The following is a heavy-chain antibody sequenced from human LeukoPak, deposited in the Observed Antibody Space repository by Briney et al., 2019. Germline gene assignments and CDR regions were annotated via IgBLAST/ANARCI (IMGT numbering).Heavy chain of an antibody. CDR1: GGSISSYY. CDR2: IYYSGST. D-gene: IGHD4-23*01. CDR3: ARVGPGGNSNY. V-gene: IGHV4-59*01. Sequence: SETLSLTCTVSGGSISSYYWSWIRQPPGKGLGWIGYIYYSGSTNYNPSLKSRVTISVDTSKNQFSLKLSSVTAADTAVYYCARVGPGGNSNYWGQGTLVTVSS. J-gene: IGHJ4*02.